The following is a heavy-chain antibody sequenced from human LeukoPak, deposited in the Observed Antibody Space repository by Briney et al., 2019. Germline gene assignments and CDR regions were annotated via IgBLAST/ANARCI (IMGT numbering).Heavy chain of an antibody. CDR1: GGPISSYY. CDR2: IYYSGST. Sequence: SETLSLTCTASGGPISSYYWSWIRQPPGKGLEWIGYIYYSGSTNYNPSLKSRVTISVDKSKNQFSLKLSSVTAADTAVYYCARWGVLLWFGDRQDAFDIWGQGTMVTVSS. D-gene: IGHD3-10*01. J-gene: IGHJ3*02. V-gene: IGHV4-59*01. CDR3: ARWGVLLWFGDRQDAFDI.